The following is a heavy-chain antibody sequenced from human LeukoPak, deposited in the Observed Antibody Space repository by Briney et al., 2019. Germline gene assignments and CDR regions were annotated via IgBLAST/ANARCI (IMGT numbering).Heavy chain of an antibody. CDR1: GFTFSSYS. CDR2: ISSSSSTI. J-gene: IGHJ3*02. Sequence: GGSLRLSCAAAGFTFSSYSMYWVRQAPGKGLEWVSYISSSSSTIYYADSVKGRFTISRDNAKNSLYLQMNSLRAEDTAVYYCARDRAVGVMIAFDIWGQGTTVTVSS. V-gene: IGHV3-48*04. CDR3: ARDRAVGVMIAFDI. D-gene: IGHD3-16*01.